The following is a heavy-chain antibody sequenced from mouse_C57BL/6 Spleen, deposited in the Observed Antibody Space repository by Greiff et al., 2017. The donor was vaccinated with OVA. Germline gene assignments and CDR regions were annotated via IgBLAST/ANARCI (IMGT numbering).Heavy chain of an antibody. Sequence: VQVVESGPGLVQPSQSLSITCTVSGFSLTSYGVHWVRQSPGKGLEWLGVIWSGGSTDYNAAFISRLSISKDNSKSQVFFKMNSLQADDTAIYYCATTGENYYAMDYWGQGTSVTVSS. CDR3: ATTGENYYAMDY. J-gene: IGHJ4*01. V-gene: IGHV2-2*01. CDR1: GFSLTSYG. CDR2: IWSGGST.